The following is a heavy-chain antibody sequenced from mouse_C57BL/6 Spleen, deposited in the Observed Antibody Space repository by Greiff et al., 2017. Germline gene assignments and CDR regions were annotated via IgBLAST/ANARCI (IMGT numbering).Heavy chain of an antibody. V-gene: IGHV1-85*01. CDR3: ARATTGVDGYFDV. J-gene: IGHJ1*03. D-gene: IGHD1-1*01. Sequence: QVQLQQSGPELVKPGASVKLSCKASGYTFTSYDINWVKQRPGQGLEWIGWIYPRDGSTKYNEKFKGKATLTVDTSSSTAYMELHSLTSEDSAVYFCARATTGVDGYFDVWGTGTTVTVSS. CDR2: IYPRDGST. CDR1: GYTFTSYD.